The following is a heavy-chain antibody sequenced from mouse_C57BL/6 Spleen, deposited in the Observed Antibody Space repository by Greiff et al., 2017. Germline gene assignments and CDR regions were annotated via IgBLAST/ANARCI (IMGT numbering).Heavy chain of an antibody. V-gene: IGHV5-17*01. Sequence: EVKVVESGGGLVKPGGSLKLSCAASGFTFSDYGMHWVRQAPEKGLEWVAYISSGSSTIYYADTVNGRFTISRDNAKNTLFLQMTSLRSEDTAMYYCAKRRDYDGGGFDYWGQGTTLTVSS. CDR1: GFTFSDYG. CDR2: ISSGSSTI. J-gene: IGHJ2*01. D-gene: IGHD2-4*01. CDR3: AKRRDYDGGGFDY.